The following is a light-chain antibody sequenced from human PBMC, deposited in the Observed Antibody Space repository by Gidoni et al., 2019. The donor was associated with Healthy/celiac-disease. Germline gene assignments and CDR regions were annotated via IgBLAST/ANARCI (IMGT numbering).Light chain of an antibody. Sequence: DIVMTQSPLSLPVTPGDPASISCRSSQSLLHSNGYNYLDWYLQKPGQSPQLLIYLGSNRASGVPDRFSGSGSGTDFTLKISRVEAEDVGVYYCMQDLQTQVTFXGXTKVEIK. J-gene: IGKJ4*01. CDR3: MQDLQTQVT. V-gene: IGKV2-28*01. CDR1: QSLLHSNGYNY. CDR2: LGS.